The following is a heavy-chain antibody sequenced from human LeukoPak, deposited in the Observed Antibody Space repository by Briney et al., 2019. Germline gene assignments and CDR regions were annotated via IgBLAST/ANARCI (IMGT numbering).Heavy chain of an antibody. CDR2: ISAYNGSI. V-gene: IGHV1-18*04. D-gene: IGHD2-15*01. Sequence: ASVKVSCKASGYIFASYAIAWVRQAPGQGFEWMGWISAYNGSIKYAQKFQGKLTMTTDTSTSTANMELRSLRSDDTAVYYCARSEGLLKSPNYYFYGMDVWGKGTTVTVSS. CDR1: GYIFASYA. CDR3: ARSEGLLKSPNYYFYGMDV. J-gene: IGHJ6*04.